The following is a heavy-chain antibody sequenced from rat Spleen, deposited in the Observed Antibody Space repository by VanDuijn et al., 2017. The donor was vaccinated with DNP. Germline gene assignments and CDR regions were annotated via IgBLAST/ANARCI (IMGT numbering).Heavy chain of an antibody. Sequence: EVQLQESGPGLVKPSQSLSLTCSVTDSSITSYYWGWIRKFPGNKMEWIGHISYSGDTTYNPSLQSRISITRNTSENQFFLQLKSFTTXXXATXXXAXXXIVXXXFFXXXGPGTXXXVS. CDR1: DSSITSYY. J-gene: IGHJ1*01. D-gene: IGHD1-11*01. CDR3: AXXXIVXXXFFXX. V-gene: IGHV3-1*01. CDR2: ISYSGDT.